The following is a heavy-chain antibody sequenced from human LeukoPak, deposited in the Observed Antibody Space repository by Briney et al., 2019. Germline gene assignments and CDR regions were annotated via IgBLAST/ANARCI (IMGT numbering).Heavy chain of an antibody. CDR1: GFTFTSSA. Sequence: SAKVSCKASGFTFTSSAMQWVRQARGQRLEWIGWIVVGSGNTNYAQKFQERVTITRDMSTSTAYMELSSLRSEDTAVYYCAADSQYDFWSGPMTENAFDIWGQGTMVTVSS. V-gene: IGHV1-58*02. CDR3: AADSQYDFWSGPMTENAFDI. J-gene: IGHJ3*02. CDR2: IVVGSGNT. D-gene: IGHD3-3*01.